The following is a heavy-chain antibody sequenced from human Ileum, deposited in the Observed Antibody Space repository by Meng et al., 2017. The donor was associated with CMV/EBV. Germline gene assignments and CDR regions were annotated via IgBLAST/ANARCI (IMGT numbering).Heavy chain of an antibody. Sequence: VSCKASGGTVSNYAIIWVRQAPGQGLEWMGGSIPIFATTSYAQKFQGRVTITTDESTSTTYIELSSLRSEDTAVYYCARGSLFSSGPFGQGTLVTVSS. CDR2: SIPIFATT. CDR1: GGTVSNYA. J-gene: IGHJ5*02. V-gene: IGHV1-69*05. CDR3: ARGSLFSSGP. D-gene: IGHD6-19*01.